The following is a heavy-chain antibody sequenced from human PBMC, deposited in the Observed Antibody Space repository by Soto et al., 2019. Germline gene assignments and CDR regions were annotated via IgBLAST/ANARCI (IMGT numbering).Heavy chain of an antibody. CDR3: ARGDRGAFDI. J-gene: IGHJ3*02. D-gene: IGHD1-26*01. Sequence: EVQLVESGGGLVQPGESLRLSCAASGFTFSYYWMHWVRQAPGKGLVWVSRIHSDGSSTTYVDSVKGRFTISRDNARNTVYLQMNSLRVEDTAVYYCARGDRGAFDIWGQGTVVTVSS. V-gene: IGHV3-74*01. CDR1: GFTFSYYW. CDR2: IHSDGSST.